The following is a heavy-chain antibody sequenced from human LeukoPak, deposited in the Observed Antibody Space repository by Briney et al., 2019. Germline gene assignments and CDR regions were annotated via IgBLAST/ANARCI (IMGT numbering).Heavy chain of an antibody. D-gene: IGHD3-9*01. CDR2: ITPNIGST. CDR3: ATALDWTVGKPFAL. J-gene: IGHJ2*01. V-gene: IGHV1-46*01. Sequence: EASVKVSCKASGDTFTSYYIHWMRQAPGQGLEWLGMITPNIGSTTYAQKFQGRVTMTEDTSTDTAYMELRSLRSDDTAVYFCATALDWTVGKPFALWGRGTLVIVSS. CDR1: GDTFTSYY.